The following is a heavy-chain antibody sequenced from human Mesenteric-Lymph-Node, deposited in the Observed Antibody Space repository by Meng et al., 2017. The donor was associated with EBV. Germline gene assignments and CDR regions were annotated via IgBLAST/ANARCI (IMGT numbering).Heavy chain of an antibody. J-gene: IGHJ4*03. CDR2: IRPNSGAT. V-gene: IGHV1-2*06. CDR3: ARDGVDPVPAY. CDR1: GHIFTDYY. D-gene: IGHD6-19*01. Sequence: QEQLVQSGXEVKKXXXSVKVSCKTSGHIFTDYYIHWLRQGPGRRLEWMGRIRPNSGATHYAQTFQDRITMTRDTSISTVYMDLSSLTFDDTAVYFCARDGVDPVPAYWGHGTLVTVSS.